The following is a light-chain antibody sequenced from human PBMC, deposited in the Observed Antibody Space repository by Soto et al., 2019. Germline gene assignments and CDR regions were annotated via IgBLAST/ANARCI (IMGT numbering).Light chain of an antibody. V-gene: IGKV1-12*01. CDR1: QDILSW. Sequence: DIQMTQSPSSVSASVGDTVTITCRASQDILSWLAWYQQKPGEAPRLLIYASSNLQSGVPSRFSGSGSGTDFTLTISSLQPEDFATYYCQQDNTFPITFGPGTKLDIK. CDR3: QQDNTFPIT. CDR2: ASS. J-gene: IGKJ3*01.